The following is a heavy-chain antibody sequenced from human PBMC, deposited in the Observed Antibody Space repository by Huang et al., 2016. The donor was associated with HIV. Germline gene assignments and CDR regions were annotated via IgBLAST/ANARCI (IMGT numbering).Heavy chain of an antibody. D-gene: IGHD3-16*02. Sequence: QVQLVQSGAEVKKPGASVKVSCKASGYTFTSYGISWVQQAPGQGLEGMGWIRAYNGNTNYAHKLQGRVTMTTDTSTSTVNMEMRSLRSDDTAVYYCARLYLYGMDVWGQGTTVTVSS. V-gene: IGHV1-18*04. CDR3: ARLYLYGMDV. CDR2: IRAYNGNT. J-gene: IGHJ6*02. CDR1: GYTFTSYG.